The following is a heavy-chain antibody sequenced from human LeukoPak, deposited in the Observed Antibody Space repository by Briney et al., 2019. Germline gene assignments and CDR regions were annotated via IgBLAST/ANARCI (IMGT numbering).Heavy chain of an antibody. V-gene: IGHV1-3*04. CDR3: AMSVEMAAIPSFDY. Sequence: ASVKVSCKTSGHIFTTHYIHWMRQAPGQRLEWLGRVNTDNTKSEYSQKFQGRVIITRDTSASTAYMEMSGLRSEDTAMYYCAMSVEMAAIPSFDYWGQGTLVTVSS. CDR2: VNTDNTKS. D-gene: IGHD5-24*01. CDR1: GHIFTTHY. J-gene: IGHJ4*02.